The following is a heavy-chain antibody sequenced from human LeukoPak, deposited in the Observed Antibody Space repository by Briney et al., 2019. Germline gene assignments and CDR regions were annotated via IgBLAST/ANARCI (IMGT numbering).Heavy chain of an antibody. V-gene: IGHV1-8*01. CDR2: MNPNSGNT. D-gene: IGHD3-10*01. CDR1: GYTFTSYD. Sequence: ASVKVSCKASGYTFTSYDINWVRQATGQGLEWMGWMNPNSGNTGYAQKFQGRVTMTRNTSISTAYMEMSSLRSEDTAVYYCARYYYGSGKLGYWGQGTLVTVSS. CDR3: ARYYYGSGKLGY. J-gene: IGHJ4*02.